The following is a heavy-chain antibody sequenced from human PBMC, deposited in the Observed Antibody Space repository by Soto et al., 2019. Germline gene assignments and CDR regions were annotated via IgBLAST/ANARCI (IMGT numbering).Heavy chain of an antibody. CDR1: GYTFTSYD. D-gene: IGHD4-17*01. V-gene: IGHV1-8*01. CDR2: MNPNGGST. J-gene: IGHJ3*02. CDR3: AGTTVAYHDAFDI. Sequence: ASVKVSCKASGYTFTSYDINWVRQATGQGLEWMGRMNPNGGSTGYAQKFQGRVTMTRDTSTSTVYMELSSLRSEDTAVYYCAGTTVAYHDAFDIWGQGTMVTVSS.